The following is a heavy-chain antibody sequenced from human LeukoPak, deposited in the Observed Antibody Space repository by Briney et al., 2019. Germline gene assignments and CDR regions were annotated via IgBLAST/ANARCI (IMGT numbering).Heavy chain of an antibody. CDR3: AKDEVVVAAYDY. CDR1: GFTVSSNY. CDR2: ISGSGGST. D-gene: IGHD2-15*01. V-gene: IGHV3-23*01. Sequence: EGSLRLSCAASGFTVSSNYMSWVRQAPGKGLEWVSAISGSGGSTYYADSVKGRFTISRDNSKNTLYLQMNSLRAEDTAVYYCAKDEVVVAAYDYWGQGTLVTVSS. J-gene: IGHJ4*02.